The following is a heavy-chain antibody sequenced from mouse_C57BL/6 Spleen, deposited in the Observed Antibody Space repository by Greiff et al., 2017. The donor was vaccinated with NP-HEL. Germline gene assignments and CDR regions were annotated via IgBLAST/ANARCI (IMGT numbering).Heavy chain of an antibody. J-gene: IGHJ4*01. D-gene: IGHD1-1*01. CDR1: GYTFTDYE. CDR2: IDPETGGT. V-gene: IGHV1-15*01. CDR3: TRGDYYGSSPYYARDY. Sequence: QVHVKQSGAELVRPGASVTLSCKASGYTFTDYEMHWVKQTPVHGLEWIGAIDPETGGTAYNQKFKGKAILTADKSSSTAYMELRSLTSEDSAVYYCTRGDYYGSSPYYARDYWGQGTSVTVSS.